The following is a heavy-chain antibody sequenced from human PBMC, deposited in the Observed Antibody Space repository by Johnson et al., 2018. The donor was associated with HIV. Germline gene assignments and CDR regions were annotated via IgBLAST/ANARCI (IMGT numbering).Heavy chain of an antibody. D-gene: IGHD2-21*02. CDR3: ARGGLLSPDAFDI. CDR1: GFTFDDYA. J-gene: IGHJ3*02. CDR2: LSWNGGTI. Sequence: VQLVESGGGLIQPGTSLRLSCAASGFTFDDYAMHWVRQIPGKGLEWISGLSWNGGTIGYADSVKGRFTISRDNSKNTLYLQMNSLRAEDTAVYYCARGGLLSPDAFDIWGQGTMVTVSS. V-gene: IGHV3-9*01.